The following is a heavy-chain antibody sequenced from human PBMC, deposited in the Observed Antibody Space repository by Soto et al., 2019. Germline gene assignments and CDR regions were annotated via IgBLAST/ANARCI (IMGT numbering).Heavy chain of an antibody. Sequence: QVQLVQSGAEVKKPGASVKVSCKASGYTFTSYGISWVRQAPGQGPEWMGWISAYNGNTNYAQKLQGRVTMTTDTSTSTAYMELRSLRSDDTAVYYCARGGRDYDILTGPEGVWFDPWGHGTLVTVSS. J-gene: IGHJ5*02. D-gene: IGHD3-9*01. CDR2: ISAYNGNT. CDR1: GYTFTSYG. CDR3: ARGGRDYDILTGPEGVWFDP. V-gene: IGHV1-18*01.